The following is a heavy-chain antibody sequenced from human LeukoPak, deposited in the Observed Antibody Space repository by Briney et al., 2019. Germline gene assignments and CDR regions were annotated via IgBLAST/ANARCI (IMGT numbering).Heavy chain of an antibody. CDR2: IYYSGST. J-gene: IGHJ4*02. Sequence: SQTLSLTCTVSGGSISSGDYYWSWIRQPPGKGLEWIGYIYYSGSTYYNPSLKSRVTISVDTPKNQFSLKLSSVTAADTAVYYCARAARITMIVVEAGYFDYWGQGTLVTVSS. CDR3: ARAARITMIVVEAGYFDY. CDR1: GGSISSGDYY. D-gene: IGHD3-22*01. V-gene: IGHV4-30-4*01.